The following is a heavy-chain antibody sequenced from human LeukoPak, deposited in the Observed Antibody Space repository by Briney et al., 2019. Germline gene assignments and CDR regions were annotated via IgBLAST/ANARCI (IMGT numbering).Heavy chain of an antibody. Sequence: PGGSLRLSCAASGFTFSSYSMNWVRQAPGKGLEWVSSISSSSSYIYYADSVKGRFTISRDNAKNSLYLQMNSLRAEDTAMYYCARDLDSSSWWNWFDPWGQGTLVTVSS. CDR1: GFTFSSYS. J-gene: IGHJ5*02. D-gene: IGHD6-13*01. CDR2: ISSSSSYI. V-gene: IGHV3-21*01. CDR3: ARDLDSSSWWNWFDP.